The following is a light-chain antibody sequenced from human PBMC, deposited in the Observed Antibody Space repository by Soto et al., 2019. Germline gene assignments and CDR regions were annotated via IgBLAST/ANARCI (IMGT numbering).Light chain of an antibody. CDR2: GAS. Sequence: VLTQSPATLSLSPGERATLSCRASQSVSSQLAWYQQKPGQAPSLLTYGASRRATDVPDRFSASGSGTDFALTISRLEPEDVAVYYCQQYISSPLTFGGGTKVDIK. J-gene: IGKJ4*01. CDR3: QQYISSPLT. CDR1: QSVSSQ. V-gene: IGKV3-20*01.